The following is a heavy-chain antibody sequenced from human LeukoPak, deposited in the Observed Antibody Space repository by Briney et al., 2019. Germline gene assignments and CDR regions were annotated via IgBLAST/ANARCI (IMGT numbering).Heavy chain of an antibody. CDR2: ISSSSSYI. J-gene: IGHJ5*02. D-gene: IGHD7-27*01. CDR3: ARSLISTGEHWFDP. V-gene: IGHV3-21*01. Sequence: GGSLRLSCAASGFTFSSYSMNWVRQAPGKGLEWVSSISSSSSYIYYADSVKGRFTISRDNAKNSLYLQMNSLRAEDTAVYYCARSLISTGEHWFDPWGEGTLVTVSS. CDR1: GFTFSSYS.